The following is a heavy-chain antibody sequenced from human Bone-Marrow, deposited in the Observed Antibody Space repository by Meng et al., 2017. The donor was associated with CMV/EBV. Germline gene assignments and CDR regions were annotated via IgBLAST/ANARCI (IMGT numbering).Heavy chain of an antibody. Sequence: GESLKISCAASGFTFSSYAMSWVRQAPGKGLEWVSAISGSGGSTYYADSVKGRFTISRDNSKNTLYLQMNSLRAEDTAVYYCARGGDIVGVPAATYGMDVWGQGTTVTVSS. J-gene: IGHJ6*02. CDR1: GFTFSSYA. V-gene: IGHV3-23*01. CDR2: ISGSGGST. CDR3: ARGGDIVGVPAATYGMDV. D-gene: IGHD2-2*01.